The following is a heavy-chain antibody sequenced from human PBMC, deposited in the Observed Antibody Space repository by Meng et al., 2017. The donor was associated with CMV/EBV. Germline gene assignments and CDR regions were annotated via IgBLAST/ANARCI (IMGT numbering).Heavy chain of an antibody. CDR3: ARGPDSSGYYSVDY. J-gene: IGHJ4*02. V-gene: IGHV3-21*01. CDR1: GFTFSSYS. D-gene: IGHD3-22*01. Sequence: GGSLRLSCAASGFTFSSYSMNWVRQAPGKGLEWVSSISSSSSSYIYYADSVKGRFTISRDNAKNSLYLQMNSLRAEDTAVYYCARGPDSSGYYSVDYWGQGTLVTVSS. CDR2: ISSSSSSYI.